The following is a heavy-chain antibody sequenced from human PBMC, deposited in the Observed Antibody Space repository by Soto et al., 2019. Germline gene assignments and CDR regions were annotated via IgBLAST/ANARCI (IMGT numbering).Heavy chain of an antibody. J-gene: IGHJ6*01. CDR3: ARAEGGYCSGGSCYSGYYYYGMDV. Sequence: QVQLQESGPGLLKPSQTLSLTCSVSGGSISSGNYYWSWIRQPPGKGLEWIGHIFYSGSSYYNPSLKSRVNISLEMSKNQFSLRLSSVTAADTAVYYCARAEGGYCSGGSCYSGYYYYGMDVW. V-gene: IGHV4-30-4*01. D-gene: IGHD2-15*01. CDR1: GGSISSGNYY. CDR2: IFYSGSS.